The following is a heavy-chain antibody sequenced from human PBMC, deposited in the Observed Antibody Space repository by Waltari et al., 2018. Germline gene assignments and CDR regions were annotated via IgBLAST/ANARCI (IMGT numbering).Heavy chain of an antibody. CDR2: ITQSGST. V-gene: IGHV4-34*01. CDR3: ARPRYYDFWSGYQDWYFDL. Sequence: QVQLQPWGAGLLKPSETLSLTCAVYGGSFSGYYWSWIRQPPGTGLEWIGEITQSGSTNYNPSLKSRVTISVDTSKNQFSLKLSSVTAADTAVYYCARPRYYDFWSGYQDWYFDLWGRGTLVTVSS. CDR1: GGSFSGYY. J-gene: IGHJ2*01. D-gene: IGHD3-3*01.